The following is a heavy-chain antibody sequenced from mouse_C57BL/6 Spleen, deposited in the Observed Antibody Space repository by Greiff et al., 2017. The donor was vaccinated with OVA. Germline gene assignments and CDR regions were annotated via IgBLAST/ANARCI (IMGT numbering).Heavy chain of an antibody. V-gene: IGHV3-6*01. CDR1: GYSITSGYY. J-gene: IGHJ4*01. CDR3: ARGTSSYGVDY. Sequence: EVKLMESGPGLVKPSQSLSLTCSVTGYSITSGYYWNWIRQFPGNKLEWMGYISYDGSNNYNPSLKNRISITRDTSKNQFFLKLNSVTTEDTATYYCARGTSSYGVDYWGQGTSVTVSS. CDR2: ISYDGSN. D-gene: IGHD1-1*01.